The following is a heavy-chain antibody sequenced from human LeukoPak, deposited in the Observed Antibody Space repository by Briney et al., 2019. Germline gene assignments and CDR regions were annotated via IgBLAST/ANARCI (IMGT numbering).Heavy chain of an antibody. D-gene: IGHD2-2*01. CDR1: GGFISSFS. V-gene: IGHV4-4*07. J-gene: IGHJ4*02. Sequence: SETLSLTCTVSGGFISSFSWTWIRQPAGKGLQWIGRIYTNGSTNYNPSLKSRVTLSVDTPKHQFSLKLTSVSAADTAVYYCARSPQSIQLLWGIDYWGQGTLVTVSS. CDR2: IYTNGST. CDR3: ARSPQSIQLLWGIDY.